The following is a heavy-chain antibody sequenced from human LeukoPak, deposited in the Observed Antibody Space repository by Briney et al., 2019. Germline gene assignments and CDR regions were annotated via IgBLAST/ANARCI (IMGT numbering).Heavy chain of an antibody. CDR2: INHSGST. CDR3: ARVLRLYGSGSYGFDP. D-gene: IGHD3-10*01. J-gene: IGHJ5*02. Sequence: SETLSLTCAVYGGSFSGYYWSWIRQPPGKGLEWIGEINHSGSTNYNPSLKSRVTISVDTSKNQFSLKLSSVTAADTAVYYCARVLRLYGSGSYGFDPWGQGTLVTVSS. CDR1: GGSFSGYY. V-gene: IGHV4-34*01.